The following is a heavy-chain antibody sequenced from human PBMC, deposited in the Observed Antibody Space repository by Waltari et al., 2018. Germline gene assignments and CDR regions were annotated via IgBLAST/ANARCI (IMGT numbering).Heavy chain of an antibody. V-gene: IGHV4-34*01. CDR2: INHSGST. Sequence: QVQLQQWGAGLLKPSETLSLTCAVYGGSFSCYYWSWIRQPPGKGLEWIGEINHSGSTNYNPSLKSRVTISVDTSKNQFSLKLSSVTAADTAVYYCARGSIDYWGQGTLVTVSS. CDR3: ARGSIDY. J-gene: IGHJ4*02. CDR1: GGSFSCYY.